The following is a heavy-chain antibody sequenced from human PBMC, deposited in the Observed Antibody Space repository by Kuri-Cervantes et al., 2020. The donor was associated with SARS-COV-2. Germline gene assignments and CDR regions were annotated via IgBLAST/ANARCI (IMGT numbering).Heavy chain of an antibody. CDR2: ISAYNGNT. CDR1: GYTFTSYG. D-gene: IGHD2-21*01. J-gene: IGHJ3*02. CDR3: ARGSQLLSATDAFDI. V-gene: IGHV1-18*01. Sequence: ASVKVSCKASGYTFTSYGISWVRQAPGQGLEWMGWISAYNGNTNYAQKFQGRVTMTRDTSISTAYMELSRLRSDDTAVYYCARGSQLLSATDAFDIWGQGTMVTVSS.